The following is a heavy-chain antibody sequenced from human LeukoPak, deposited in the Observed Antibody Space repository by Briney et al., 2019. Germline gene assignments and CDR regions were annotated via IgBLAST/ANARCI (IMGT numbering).Heavy chain of an antibody. V-gene: IGHV4-34*01. J-gene: IGHJ4*02. CDR1: GGSFSGYS. CDR2: INHSGST. D-gene: IGHD2-15*01. CDR3: ARALGYCSGGSCPH. Sequence: SETLSLTCAVYGGSFSGYSWSWIRQPPGKGLEGIGEINHSGSTNYNPSLKSRVTISVDTSKNQFSLKLSSVTAADTAVYYCARALGYCSGGSCPHWGQGTLVTVSS.